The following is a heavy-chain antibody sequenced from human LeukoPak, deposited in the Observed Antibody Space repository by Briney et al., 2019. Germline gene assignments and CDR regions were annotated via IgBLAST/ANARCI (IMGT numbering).Heavy chain of an antibody. J-gene: IGHJ4*02. V-gene: IGHV3-7*03. CDR1: GFTFSSYW. CDR3: ARVGARQILEY. Sequence: GGSLRLSCAASGFTFSSYWMNWARQAPGKGLEWVASINHNGNVNYYVDSVKGRFTISRDNAKNSLYLQMSNLRAEDTAVYFCARVGARQILEYWGQGTLVTVSS. D-gene: IGHD4-17*01. CDR2: INHNGNVN.